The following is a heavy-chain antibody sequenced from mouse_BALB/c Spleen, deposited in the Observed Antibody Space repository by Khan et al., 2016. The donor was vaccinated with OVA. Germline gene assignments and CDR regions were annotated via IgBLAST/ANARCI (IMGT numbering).Heavy chain of an antibody. Sequence: QIQLVQSGAELARPGASVKMSCKASGYTFTSYTIHWGKQRPGQGLEGIGYINTNNSYTNYNQKFRDKATLTADKSSRTAYMQLSSLTSEDSVSEYCSSVAPYHGNNGAWFAYWGQGTMVTVSA. V-gene: IGHV1-4*01. J-gene: IGHJ3*01. CDR3: SSVAPYHGNNGAWFAY. D-gene: IGHD2-1*01. CDR1: GYTFTSYT. CDR2: INTNNSYT.